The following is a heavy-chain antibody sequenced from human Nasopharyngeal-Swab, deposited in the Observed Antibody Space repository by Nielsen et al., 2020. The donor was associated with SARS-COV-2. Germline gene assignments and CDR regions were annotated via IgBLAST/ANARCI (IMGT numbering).Heavy chain of an antibody. V-gene: IGHV4-61*02. D-gene: IGHD4-11*01. Sequence: SETLSLTCTVSGGSISSGDYYWSWIRQPAGKGLEWIGRIYTSGNTNYNPSLKSRVTISVDTSKNQFSLKLSSVTAADTAVYYCARGLTVTTFYYYYGMDVWGQGTTVTVSS. CDR1: GGSISSGDYY. J-gene: IGHJ6*02. CDR3: ARGLTVTTFYYYYGMDV. CDR2: IYTSGNT.